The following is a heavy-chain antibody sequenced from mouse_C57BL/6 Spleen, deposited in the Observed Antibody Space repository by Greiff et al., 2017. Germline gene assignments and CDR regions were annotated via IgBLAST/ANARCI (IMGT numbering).Heavy chain of an antibody. CDR2: FHPYNDDT. CDR3: ARRTYYYGSSYYFDY. CDR1: GYTFTTYP. V-gene: IGHV1-47*01. Sequence: QVQLKESGAELVKPGASVKMSCKASGYTFTTYPIEWMKQNHGKSLEWIGNFHPYNDDTKYNEKFKGKATLTVEKSSSTVYLELSRLTSDDSAVYYCARRTYYYGSSYYFDYWGQGTTLTVSS. J-gene: IGHJ2*01. D-gene: IGHD1-1*01.